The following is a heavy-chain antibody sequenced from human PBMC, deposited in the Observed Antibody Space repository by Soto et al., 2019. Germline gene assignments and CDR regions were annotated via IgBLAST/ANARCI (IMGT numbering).Heavy chain of an antibody. CDR1: GFTFGDYA. Sequence: GGSLRLSCTASGFTFGDYAMSWVRQAPGKGLEWVGFIRSKAYGGTTEYAASVKGRFTISRDDSKSIAYLQMNSLKTEDTAVYYCTTDSFRYYSYYYGMDVWGQGTTVTVSS. D-gene: IGHD3-16*01. V-gene: IGHV3-49*04. CDR3: TTDSFRYYSYYYGMDV. J-gene: IGHJ6*02. CDR2: IRSKAYGGTT.